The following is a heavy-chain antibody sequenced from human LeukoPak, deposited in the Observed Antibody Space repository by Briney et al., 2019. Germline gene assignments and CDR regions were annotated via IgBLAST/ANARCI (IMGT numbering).Heavy chain of an antibody. V-gene: IGHV4-59*01. Sequence: PSETLSLTCTVSGGSLSSYYWSWIRQPPGKGLEWIGYIYYSGSTNYNPSLKSRVTISVDTSKNQFSLKLSSVTAADTAVYYCARSDQSGYYYLDYWGQGTLVTVSS. D-gene: IGHD3-3*01. CDR3: ARSDQSGYYYLDY. CDR1: GGSLSSYY. J-gene: IGHJ4*02. CDR2: IYYSGST.